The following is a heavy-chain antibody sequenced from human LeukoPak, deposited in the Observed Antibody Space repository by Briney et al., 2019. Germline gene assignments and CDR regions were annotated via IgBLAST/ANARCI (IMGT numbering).Heavy chain of an antibody. Sequence: SETLSLTCAVYGGSFRGYYWSWIRQPPGKGLEWIGEINHSGSTNYNPSLKSRVTISVDTSKNQFSLKLSSVTAADTAVYYCARSERIAVAGSFRVWYFDYWGQGTLVTVSS. V-gene: IGHV4-34*01. J-gene: IGHJ4*02. CDR3: ARSERIAVAGSFRVWYFDY. D-gene: IGHD6-19*01. CDR2: INHSGST. CDR1: GGSFRGYY.